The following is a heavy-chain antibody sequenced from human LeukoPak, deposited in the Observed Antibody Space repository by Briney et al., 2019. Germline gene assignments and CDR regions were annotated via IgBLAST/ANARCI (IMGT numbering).Heavy chain of an antibody. CDR3: SKGRGTTVTSAANY. CDR2: ISGSNDNT. V-gene: IGHV3-23*01. D-gene: IGHD4-17*01. CDR1: GFTFSSYA. Sequence: PGGSLRLSCAASGFTFSSYAMSWVRQAPGKGLEWVSSISGSNDNTYYADSVKDRFTISRDNSKNTLSLQMNSLGAEDTAVYYCSKGRGTTVTSAANYWGQGTLVTVSS. J-gene: IGHJ4*02.